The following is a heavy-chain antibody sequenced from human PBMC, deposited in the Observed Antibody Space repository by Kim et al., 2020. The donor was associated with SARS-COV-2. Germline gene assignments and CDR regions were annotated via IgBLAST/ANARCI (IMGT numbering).Heavy chain of an antibody. CDR1: GGSFSGYY. Sequence: SETLSLTCAVYGGSFSGYYWSWIRQPPGKGLEWIGEINHSGSTNYNPSLKSRVTISVDTSKNQFSLKLSSVTAADTAVYYCARGLSSHWFDPWGQGTLVT. J-gene: IGHJ5*02. CDR3: ARGLSSHWFDP. CDR2: INHSGST. V-gene: IGHV4-34*01.